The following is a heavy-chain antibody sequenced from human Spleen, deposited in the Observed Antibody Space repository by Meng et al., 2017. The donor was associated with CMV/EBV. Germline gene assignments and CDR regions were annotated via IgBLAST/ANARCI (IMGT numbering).Heavy chain of an antibody. CDR2: INPSAGGT. J-gene: IGHJ6*02. CDR3: AKDPSSWGFGPGSGMDV. D-gene: IGHD3-10*01. CDR1: GYTFTSYH. V-gene: IGHV1-46*01. Sequence: ASVKVSCKASGYTFTSYHMHWVRQAPGQGLEWLGIINPSAGGTGYAQNFQGRFTLTRDTSTSTVHMELSSLRSEDTAVYYCAKDPSSWGFGPGSGMDVWGQGTTVTVSS.